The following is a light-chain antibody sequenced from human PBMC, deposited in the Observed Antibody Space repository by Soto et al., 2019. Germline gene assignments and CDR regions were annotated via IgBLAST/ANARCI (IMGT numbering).Light chain of an antibody. Sequence: QLVLTQSPSASASLGASVKLTCTLSSGHSHYAIAWHQQQPEKGPRYLMKLTSDGSHSKGDGIPDRFSGSSSGAERYLTISILQSEDEADYYCQTWGTGIQVFGGGTQLTVL. V-gene: IGLV4-69*01. CDR3: QTWGTGIQV. J-gene: IGLJ2*01. CDR1: SGHSHYA. CDR2: LTSDGSH.